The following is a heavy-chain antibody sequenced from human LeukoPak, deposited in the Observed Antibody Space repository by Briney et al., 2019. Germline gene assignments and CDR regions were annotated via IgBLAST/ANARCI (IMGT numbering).Heavy chain of an antibody. J-gene: IGHJ4*02. Sequence: PSETLSLTCAVYGGSFGGYYRSWIRQPPGKGLEWIGEINHSGSTNYNPSLKSRVTISVDTSKNQFSLKLSSVTAADTAVYYCARGTSGYDQEFDYWGQGTLVTASS. CDR2: INHSGST. D-gene: IGHD5-12*01. CDR1: GGSFGGYY. V-gene: IGHV4-34*01. CDR3: ARGTSGYDQEFDY.